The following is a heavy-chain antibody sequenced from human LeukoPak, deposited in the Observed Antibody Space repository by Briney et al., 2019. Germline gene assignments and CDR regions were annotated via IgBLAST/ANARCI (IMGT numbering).Heavy chain of an antibody. J-gene: IGHJ1*01. CDR1: GGSISSYY. CDR3: ARGSIAGGDFQH. CDR2: IYYSGST. Sequence: SETLSLTCTVSGGSISSYYWSWIRQPPGKGLEWIGYIYYSGSTNYNPSLKSRVTISVDTSKNQFSLKLSSVTAADAAVYYCARGSIAGGDFQHWGQGTLVTVSS. D-gene: IGHD6-13*01. V-gene: IGHV4-59*01.